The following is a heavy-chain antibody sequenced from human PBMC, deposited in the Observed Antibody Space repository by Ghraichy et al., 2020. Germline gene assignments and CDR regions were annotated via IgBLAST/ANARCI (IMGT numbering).Heavy chain of an antibody. CDR2: IYYSGST. V-gene: IGHV4-59*01. Sequence: SETLSLTCTVSGGSISSYYWSWIRRPPGKGLEWIGYIYYSGSTNYNPSLKSRVTISVDTSKNQFSLKLSSVTAADTAVYYCARAQYGAYYYMDVWGKGTTVTVFS. CDR1: GGSISSYY. D-gene: IGHD2-8*01. J-gene: IGHJ6*03. CDR3: ARAQYGAYYYMDV.